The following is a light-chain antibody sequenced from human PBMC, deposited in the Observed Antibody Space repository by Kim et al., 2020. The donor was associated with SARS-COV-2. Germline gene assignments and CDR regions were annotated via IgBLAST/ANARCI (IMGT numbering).Light chain of an antibody. CDR1: QGINNY. J-gene: IGKJ3*01. Sequence: DIQMTQSPSSLSASVGDRVTITCRASQGINNYLAWFQQKPGKVPKSLIYTAVILHSGVPSRFSGSGSGTEFTLTISSLQPEDVATYYCQHYLSYPFAFGPGTKVDIK. V-gene: IGKV1-16*01. CDR2: TAV. CDR3: QHYLSYPFA.